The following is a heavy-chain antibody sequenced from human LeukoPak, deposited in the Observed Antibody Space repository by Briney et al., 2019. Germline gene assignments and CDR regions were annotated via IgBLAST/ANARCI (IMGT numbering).Heavy chain of an antibody. V-gene: IGHV3-9*01. J-gene: IGHJ1*01. CDR1: GFTFDDYA. CDR3: ARDLDDYNDFPPIFQY. D-gene: IGHD5-24*01. Sequence: GGSLRLSCAASGFTFDDYAMHWVRQAPGKGLEWVSGISWNSGSIGYADSVKGRFTISRDNAKNSLYLQMNSLRAEDTALYYCARDLDDYNDFPPIFQYWGPGTQVIVSS. CDR2: ISWNSGSI.